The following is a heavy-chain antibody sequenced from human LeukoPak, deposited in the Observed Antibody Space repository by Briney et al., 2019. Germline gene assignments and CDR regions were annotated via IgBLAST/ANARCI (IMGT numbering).Heavy chain of an antibody. CDR2: INSDGSST. D-gene: IGHD2-21*02. Sequence: GGSLRLSCAASGFTFSSYWMHWVRQAPGKGLVWVSRINSDGSSTSYADSVKGRFTISRDNSKNTLYLQMNSLRAEDTAVYYCAKDLLAYCGGDCYPGCFQHWGQGTLVTVSS. CDR1: GFTFSSYW. V-gene: IGHV3-74*01. J-gene: IGHJ1*01. CDR3: AKDLLAYCGGDCYPGCFQH.